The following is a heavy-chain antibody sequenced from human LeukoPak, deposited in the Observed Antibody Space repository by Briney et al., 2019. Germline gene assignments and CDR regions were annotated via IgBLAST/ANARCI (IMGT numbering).Heavy chain of an antibody. J-gene: IGHJ3*02. D-gene: IGHD3-22*01. CDR2: INANSGDT. Sequence: ASVMVSCKASGYTFTGYYMHWVRQAPGQGLEWMGWINANSGDTNYAQKFQGRVTMTRDTSISAVYMELSRLTSDDTAVYYCASRLQNYYDSSGYYVDAFDIWGQGTMVTVSS. CDR1: GYTFTGYY. CDR3: ASRLQNYYDSSGYYVDAFDI. V-gene: IGHV1-2*02.